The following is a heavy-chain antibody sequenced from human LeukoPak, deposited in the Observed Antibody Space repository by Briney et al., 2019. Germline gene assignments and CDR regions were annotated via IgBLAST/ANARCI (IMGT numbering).Heavy chain of an antibody. CDR1: GFTFSNYG. V-gene: IGHV3-33*06. D-gene: IGHD1-26*01. J-gene: IGHJ4*02. Sequence: GGSLRLSCAASGFTFSNYGMHWVRHAPGKGLEWVAVIWYDGSNKYYADSVKGRFTISRDNSKNTLNLQMNSLRAEDTAVYYCAKDLWRLGAPGYWGQGTLVTVSS. CDR3: AKDLWRLGAPGY. CDR2: IWYDGSNK.